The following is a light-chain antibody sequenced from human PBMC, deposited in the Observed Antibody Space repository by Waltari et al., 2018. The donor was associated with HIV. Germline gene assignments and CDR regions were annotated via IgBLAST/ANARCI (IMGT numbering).Light chain of an antibody. CDR3: SSYTNTNTLI. J-gene: IGLJ2*01. CDR2: EVR. Sequence: QSVLTQPASVSGSPGQSISISCTGTSDDIGGSKYVPWYQQHPGKVPKLILFEVRTRPSGVSNRFSGSKSDNTASLSISGLQAEDEAAYYCSSYTNTNTLIFGGGTRLTVL. V-gene: IGLV2-14*01. CDR1: SDDIGGSKY.